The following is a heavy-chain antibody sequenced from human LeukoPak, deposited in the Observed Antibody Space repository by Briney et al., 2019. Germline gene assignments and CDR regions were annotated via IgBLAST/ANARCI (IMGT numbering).Heavy chain of an antibody. Sequence: GGSLRLSCAASGFTFSSYGMHWVRQAPGKGLEWVAFIRYDGSNKYYADSVKGRFTISRDNSKNTLYLQMNSLRAEDTAVYYCARDRGYSNQYDAFDIWGQGAMVTVSS. CDR1: GFTFSSYG. J-gene: IGHJ3*02. V-gene: IGHV3-30*02. D-gene: IGHD4-11*01. CDR2: IRYDGSNK. CDR3: ARDRGYSNQYDAFDI.